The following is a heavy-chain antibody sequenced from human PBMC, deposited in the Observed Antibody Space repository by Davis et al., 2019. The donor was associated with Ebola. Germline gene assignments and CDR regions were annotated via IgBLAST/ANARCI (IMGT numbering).Heavy chain of an antibody. V-gene: IGHV3-30*18. Sequence: GESLKISCAASGFTFSNYAMHWVRQAPGKGLEWVAVTSYDGSKTYYGDSVKGRFTISRDNSKNTLNLQMNSLRAEDTAVYYCAKDLGGGYDHSYYKYYGMDVWGKGTTVTVSS. D-gene: IGHD5-12*01. J-gene: IGHJ6*04. CDR1: GFTFSNYA. CDR2: TSYDGSKT. CDR3: AKDLGGGYDHSYYKYYGMDV.